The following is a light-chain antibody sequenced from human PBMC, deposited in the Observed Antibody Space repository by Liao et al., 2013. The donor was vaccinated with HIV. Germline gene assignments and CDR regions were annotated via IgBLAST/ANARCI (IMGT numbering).Light chain of an antibody. Sequence: SYELTQPSSVSVSPGQTARITCSGDVLANKYARWVQQKPGQAPVMVMSYNSDRPSGIPERFSGSNSGNTATLTISRVEAGDEADYFCQVWDSTSDHDVFGSGTTVTVL. CDR2: YNS. V-gene: IGLV3-21*01. J-gene: IGLJ1*01. CDR1: VLANKY. CDR3: QVWDSTSDHDV.